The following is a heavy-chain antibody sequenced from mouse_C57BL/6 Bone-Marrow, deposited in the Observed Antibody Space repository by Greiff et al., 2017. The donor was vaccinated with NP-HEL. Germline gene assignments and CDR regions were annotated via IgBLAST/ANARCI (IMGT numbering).Heavy chain of an antibody. V-gene: IGHV1-82*01. CDR3: ARCTTVVAPYFDV. Sequence: QVQLQQSGPELVKPGASVKISCKASGYAFSSSWMNWVKQRPGKGLEWIGRIYPGDGDTNYNGKFKGKATLTADKSSSTADMQLSSLTSEDSAVYFCARCTTVVAPYFDVWGTGTTVTVSS. D-gene: IGHD1-1*01. J-gene: IGHJ1*03. CDR2: IYPGDGDT. CDR1: GYAFSSSW.